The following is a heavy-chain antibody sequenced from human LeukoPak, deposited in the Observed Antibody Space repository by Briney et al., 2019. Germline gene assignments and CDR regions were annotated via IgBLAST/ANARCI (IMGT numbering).Heavy chain of an antibody. Sequence: GGSLRLSCAASGFTFSDYYMGWPRQAPGKGLEWVSYIGGGGSITFYADSVKGRFTISRDNAKNSVYQQMNSLRAEDTAVYYCGRDFGLFGTKRCFDMWGQGTMVTVSS. D-gene: IGHD1-7*01. CDR3: GRDFGLFGTKRCFDM. CDR2: IGGGGSIT. V-gene: IGHV3-11*01. J-gene: IGHJ3*02. CDR1: GFTFSDYY.